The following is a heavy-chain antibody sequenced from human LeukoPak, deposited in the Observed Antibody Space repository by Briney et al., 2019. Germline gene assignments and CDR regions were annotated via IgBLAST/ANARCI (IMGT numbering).Heavy chain of an antibody. Sequence: GESLKISCKGSEYRFTSYWIGWVRQTPGKGLEWMGIIYPGDSDTRYSPSFQGQVTISADKSINTAYLQWSSLKASDTAMYYCARRGKTYYYDSSGYYYDYWGQGTLVTVSS. D-gene: IGHD3-22*01. CDR3: ARRGKTYYYDSSGYYYDY. CDR2: IYPGDSDT. J-gene: IGHJ4*02. CDR1: EYRFTSYW. V-gene: IGHV5-51*01.